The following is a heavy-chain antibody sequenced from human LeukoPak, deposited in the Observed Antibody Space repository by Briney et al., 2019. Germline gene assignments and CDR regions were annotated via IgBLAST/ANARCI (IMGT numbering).Heavy chain of an antibody. CDR1: GYTFTSYY. J-gene: IGHJ4*02. D-gene: IGHD3-10*01. Sequence: ASVKVSCKASGYTFTSYYMHWVRQAPGQGLEWMEIINPSGGSTSYAQKFQGRVTMPRDTSTSTVYMELSSLRSEDTAVYYCARGAWGFGELSYFDYWGQGTLVTVSS. V-gene: IGHV1-46*01. CDR2: INPSGGST. CDR3: ARGAWGFGELSYFDY.